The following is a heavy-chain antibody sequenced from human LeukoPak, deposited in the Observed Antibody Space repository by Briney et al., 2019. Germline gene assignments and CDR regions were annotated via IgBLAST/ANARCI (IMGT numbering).Heavy chain of an antibody. Sequence: KPSETLSLTCTVSGGSISSGGYYWSWIRQHPGKGLEWIGYIYYSGDTYYNPSLKSRIIISVDTSKNQFSLNLSSVTAADTAVYYCAREITDYYWYFDLWGRGTLVTVSS. J-gene: IGHJ2*01. V-gene: IGHV4-31*03. CDR2: IYYSGDT. D-gene: IGHD1-20*01. CDR1: GGSISSGGYY. CDR3: AREITDYYWYFDL.